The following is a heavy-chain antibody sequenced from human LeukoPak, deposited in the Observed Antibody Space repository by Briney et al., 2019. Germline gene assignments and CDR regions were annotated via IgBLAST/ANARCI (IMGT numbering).Heavy chain of an antibody. CDR2: IYYSGST. Sequence: PSETLSLTCTVSGGAISSYYWSWIRQPPGKGLEWIGYIYYSGSTNYNPSLKSRVTISVDTSKNQFSLKLSSVTAADTAVYYCARFVWFGDPSGYYYYMDVWGKGTTVTVSS. D-gene: IGHD3-10*01. CDR3: ARFVWFGDPSGYYYYMDV. V-gene: IGHV4-59*01. CDR1: GGAISSYY. J-gene: IGHJ6*03.